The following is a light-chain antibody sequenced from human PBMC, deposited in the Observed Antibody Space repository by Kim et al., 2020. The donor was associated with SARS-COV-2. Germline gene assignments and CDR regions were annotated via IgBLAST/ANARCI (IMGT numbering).Light chain of an antibody. CDR3: AAWDDSLGGWV. CDR2: RNN. V-gene: IGLV1-47*01. Sequence: QAVLTQPTSASGTPGQRVTLSCSASSSNIGSNYVYWYQHLPGPAPKLLLFRNNQRPSWVPDPFSGSKSRTSASLAIIGLRSEDEADYYCAAWDDSLGGWVFGGGTQLTVL. J-gene: IGLJ3*02. CDR1: SSNIGSNY.